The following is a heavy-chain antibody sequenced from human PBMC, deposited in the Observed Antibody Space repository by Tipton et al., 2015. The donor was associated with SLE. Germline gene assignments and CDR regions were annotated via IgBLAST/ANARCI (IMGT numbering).Heavy chain of an antibody. D-gene: IGHD7-27*01. J-gene: IGHJ4*02. V-gene: IGHV6-1*01. CDR2: TYYRSKWYS. CDR3: ARVWGTGSMGVAY. Sequence: GLVKPSQTLSLTCAISGDSVSTNSAAWTWIRQSPSRGLEWLGRTYYRSKWYSDYAVSVKSRITINPDTSKNQFYLQLNSVTPEDTAVYYCARVWGTGSMGVAYWGQGTLVTVSS. CDR1: GDSVSTNSAA.